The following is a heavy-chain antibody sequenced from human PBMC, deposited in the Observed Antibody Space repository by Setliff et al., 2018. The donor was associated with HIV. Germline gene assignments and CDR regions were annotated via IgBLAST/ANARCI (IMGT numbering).Heavy chain of an antibody. Sequence: SETLSLTCTVSGGSISSYYWSWIRQPPGKGLEWIGYIYYSGSSNYNPSLKSRVTISVDTSKNHFSLKLSTVTAADTAVYYCASLSSGSDWYFDLWGRGTLVTVSS. J-gene: IGHJ2*01. CDR2: IYYSGSS. V-gene: IGHV4-59*01. CDR1: GGSISSYY. D-gene: IGHD3-22*01. CDR3: ASLSSGSDWYFDL.